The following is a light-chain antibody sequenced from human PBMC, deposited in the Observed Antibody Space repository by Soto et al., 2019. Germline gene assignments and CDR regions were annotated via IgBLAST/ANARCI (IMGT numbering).Light chain of an antibody. CDR1: QSLEESNGDNY. Sequence: DIVMTQSPLSLPVTPGEPASISCRSSQSLEESNGDNYLDWYLQRPGQSPQLLIYLGSNRASGVPDRVSGSGSGTDFTLKISRVEAEDVGVYYCMQGQQMPYTFGQGTKLEIK. CDR3: MQGQQMPYT. J-gene: IGKJ2*01. V-gene: IGKV2-28*01. CDR2: LGS.